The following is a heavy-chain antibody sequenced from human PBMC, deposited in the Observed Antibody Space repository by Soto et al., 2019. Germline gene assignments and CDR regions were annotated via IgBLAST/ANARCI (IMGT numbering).Heavy chain of an antibody. CDR2: IYWNDDK. Sequence: GSGPTLVNPTQTLTLTCTFSGFSLSTSGVGVGWIRQPPGKALEWLALIYWNDDKRYSPSLKSRLTITKDTSKNQVVLTMTNMDPVDTATYYCAHSPYSSSWTGEFLSWFDPWGQGTLVTVSS. CDR3: AHSPYSSSWTGEFLSWFDP. J-gene: IGHJ5*02. CDR1: GFSLSTSGVG. D-gene: IGHD6-13*01. V-gene: IGHV2-5*01.